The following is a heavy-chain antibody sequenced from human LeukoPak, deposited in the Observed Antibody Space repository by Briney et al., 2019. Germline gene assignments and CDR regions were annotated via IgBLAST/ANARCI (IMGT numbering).Heavy chain of an antibody. CDR3: ARGPAKQWLVPFGYFQH. J-gene: IGHJ1*01. V-gene: IGHV4-34*01. CDR2: INHSGST. CDR1: GGSFSGYY. D-gene: IGHD6-19*01. Sequence: PSETLSLTCAVYGGSFSGYYWSWIRQPPGKALEWIGEINHSGSTNYNPSLKSRVTISVDTSKNQFSLKLSSVTAADTAVYYCARGPAKQWLVPFGYFQHWGQGTLVTVSS.